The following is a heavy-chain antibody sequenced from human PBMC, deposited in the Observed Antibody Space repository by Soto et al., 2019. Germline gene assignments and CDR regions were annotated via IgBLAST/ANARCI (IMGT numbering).Heavy chain of an antibody. CDR2: IYYSGST. D-gene: IGHD3-10*01. V-gene: IGHV4-31*03. J-gene: IGHJ4*02. Sequence: QVQLQESGPGLVKPSQTLSLTCTVSGGSISSGGYYWSWIRQHPGKGLEWIGYIYYSGSTYYNPSLKRRVTISVDTSKNQFSLKLSSVTAADTAVYYCARETYYYGSGSYRLDYWGQGTLVTVSS. CDR3: ARETYYYGSGSYRLDY. CDR1: GGSISSGGYY.